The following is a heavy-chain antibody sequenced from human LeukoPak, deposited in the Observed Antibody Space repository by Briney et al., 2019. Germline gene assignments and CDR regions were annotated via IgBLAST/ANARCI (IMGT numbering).Heavy chain of an antibody. V-gene: IGHV3-7*01. Sequence: HPGGSLRLSCAASGFTFSAYWMTWVRQAPGKGLEWVANIKEDGSEKYYVDSVKGRFSISRDNAKNSLYLQMNSLRADDTAVYYCARLSGGWSDYWGQGTLVTVSS. CDR3: ARLSGGWSDY. D-gene: IGHD6-19*01. CDR2: IKEDGSEK. CDR1: GFTFSAYW. J-gene: IGHJ4*02.